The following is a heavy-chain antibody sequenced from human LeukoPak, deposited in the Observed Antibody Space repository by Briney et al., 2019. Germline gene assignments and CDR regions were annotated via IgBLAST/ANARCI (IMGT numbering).Heavy chain of an antibody. J-gene: IGHJ4*02. Sequence: GGSLRLSCAASGFTFSTHSMYWVRQAPGKGLEWVSSISASSNFIHYAESARGRFTISRDDAKNSLYLQMNSLGAQDTAVYYCARPATGYCSSAGCHWDSWGQGTLVTVSS. CDR2: ISASSNFI. D-gene: IGHD2-2*01. V-gene: IGHV3-21*01. CDR3: ARPATGYCSSAGCHWDS. CDR1: GFTFSTHS.